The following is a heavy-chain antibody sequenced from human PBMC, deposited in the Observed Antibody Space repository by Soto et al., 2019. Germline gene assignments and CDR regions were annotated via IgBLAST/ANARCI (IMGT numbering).Heavy chain of an antibody. CDR1: GFTFSSYG. J-gene: IGHJ4*02. Sequence: QMQLVESGGGVVQPGRSLRLSCAVSGFTFSSYGMHWVRQAPGKGLEWVAVISYDGSNEYYADSVKGRFTISRDNSKNTLDPHVNSLRAEDTAVYYCAKDGNLQGVIIGGQDYWAQGTLVTVAA. V-gene: IGHV3-30*18. CDR2: ISYDGSNE. CDR3: AKDGNLQGVIIGGQDY. D-gene: IGHD3-10*01.